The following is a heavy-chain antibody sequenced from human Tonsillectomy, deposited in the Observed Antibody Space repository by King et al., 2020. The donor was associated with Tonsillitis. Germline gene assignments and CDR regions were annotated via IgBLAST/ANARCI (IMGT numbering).Heavy chain of an antibody. CDR1: GFTFSSYW. J-gene: IGHJ3*02. Sequence: VQLVESGGGLVQPGGSLRLSCAASGFTFSSYWMNWVRQAPGKGLEWVANIKQDGSEKYYVDSVRGRFTISRDNAKNSLYLQMNSLRAEDTAVYYCARDPYYDYVWGSYRFDAFDIWGQGTMVTVSS. CDR2: IKQDGSEK. V-gene: IGHV3-7*03. CDR3: ARDPYYDYVWGSYRFDAFDI. D-gene: IGHD3-16*02.